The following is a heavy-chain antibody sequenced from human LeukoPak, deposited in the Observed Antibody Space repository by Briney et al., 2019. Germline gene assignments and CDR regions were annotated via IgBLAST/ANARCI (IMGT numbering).Heavy chain of an antibody. CDR3: ARRWGTYDILTGYYRDQDAFDI. CDR1: GYSFTTYW. V-gene: IGHV5-51*01. J-gene: IGHJ3*02. CDR2: IYPDDSDT. Sequence: GESLQISCKGSGYSFTTYWIGWVRQMPGKGLEWMGIIYPDDSDTTYSPSFQGQVTISADKSISTAYLQWSSLKASDTAIYYCARRWGTYDILTGYYRDQDAFDIWGQGAMVTVSS. D-gene: IGHD3-9*01.